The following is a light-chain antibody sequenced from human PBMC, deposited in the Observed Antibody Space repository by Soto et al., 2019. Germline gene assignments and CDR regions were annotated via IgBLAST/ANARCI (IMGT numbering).Light chain of an antibody. V-gene: IGKV3-11*02. CDR1: PSVSSY. CDR3: QRRSNLPWT. J-gene: IGKJ1*01. Sequence: EIVLTQSPATLSLSPGDKATLSCRASPSVSSYLAWYQQKPGQAPRLLMYDASIRATGIPARFSGTGSERDFSLTINILEPEYFAVYSCQRRSNLPWTFGQTTKAEIK. CDR2: DAS.